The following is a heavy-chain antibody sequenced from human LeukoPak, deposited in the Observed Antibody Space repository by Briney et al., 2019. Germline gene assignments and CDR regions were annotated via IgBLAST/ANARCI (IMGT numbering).Heavy chain of an antibody. V-gene: IGHV1-18*01. D-gene: IGHD4-11*01. CDR2: ISAYNGNT. Sequence: ASVKVSCKASGYTFTSYGISWVRQAPGQGLEWMGWISAYNGNTNYAQKLQGRVTMTTDTSTSTAYMELRSLRSDDTAVYYCARVGGRGATVTPDVAFDIWGQGTMVTVSS. CDR3: ARVGGRGATVTPDVAFDI. J-gene: IGHJ3*02. CDR1: GYTFTSYG.